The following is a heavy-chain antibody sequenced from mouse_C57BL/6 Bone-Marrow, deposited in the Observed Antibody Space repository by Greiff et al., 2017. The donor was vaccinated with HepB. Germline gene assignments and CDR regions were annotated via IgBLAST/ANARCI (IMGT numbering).Heavy chain of an antibody. D-gene: IGHD1-1*01. Sequence: EVKLQESGPELVKPGASVKISCKASGYSFTDYNMNWVKQSNGKSLEWIGVINPNYGTTSYNQKFKGKATLTVDQSSSTAYMQLNSLTSEDSAVYYCARGYYGLWYFDVWGTGTTVTVSS. CDR2: INPNYGTT. CDR3: ARGYYGLWYFDV. CDR1: GYSFTDYN. J-gene: IGHJ1*03. V-gene: IGHV1-39*01.